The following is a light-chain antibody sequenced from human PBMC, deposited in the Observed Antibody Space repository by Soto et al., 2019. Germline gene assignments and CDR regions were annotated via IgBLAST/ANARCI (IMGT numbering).Light chain of an antibody. CDR2: EVI. V-gene: IGLV2-14*01. J-gene: IGLJ2*01. Sequence: QSALTQPASVTGSPGQSITISCTGTSSDVGAYNYVSWYQQQPGKAPKVIIYEVINRPSGVSNRFSGSKSGNTASLTISGLLAEDEADYYCSSYTTISTLVFGGGTKLTVL. CDR3: SSYTTISTLV. CDR1: SSDVGAYNY.